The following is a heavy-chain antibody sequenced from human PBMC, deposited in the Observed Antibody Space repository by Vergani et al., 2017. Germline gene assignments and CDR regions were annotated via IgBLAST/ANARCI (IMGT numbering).Heavy chain of an antibody. V-gene: IGHV1-69-2*01. D-gene: IGHD6-13*01. J-gene: IGHJ6*03. Sequence: EVQLVQSGAEVKKPGATMKISCKVSGYTFTDHYMHWVKQAPGKGLEWMGLVDPEDGETIYAEKFQGRVTITADESTSTAYMELSSLRSEDTAVYYCATKMGDDSSPYYYYYYMDVWGKGTTVTVSS. CDR3: ATKMGDDSSPYYYYYYMDV. CDR1: GYTFTDHY. CDR2: VDPEDGET.